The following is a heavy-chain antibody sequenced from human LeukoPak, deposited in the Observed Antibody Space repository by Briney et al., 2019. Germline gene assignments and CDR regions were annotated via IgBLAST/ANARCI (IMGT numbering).Heavy chain of an antibody. CDR3: ANSPQAYGDYYYYGMDV. Sequence: GGSLRLSCAASGFTFSSYGMHWVRQAPGKGLEWVAVISYDGSNKYYADSVKGRFTISRDNSKNTLYLQMNSLRAEDTAVYYCANSPQAYGDYYYYGMDVWGQGTTVIVSS. CDR2: ISYDGSNK. J-gene: IGHJ6*02. V-gene: IGHV3-30*18. CDR1: GFTFSSYG. D-gene: IGHD4-17*01.